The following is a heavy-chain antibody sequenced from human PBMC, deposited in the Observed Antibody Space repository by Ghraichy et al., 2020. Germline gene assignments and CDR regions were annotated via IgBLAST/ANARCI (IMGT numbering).Heavy chain of an antibody. D-gene: IGHD3-22*01. Sequence: SETLSLTCTVSGGSISSSSYYWGWIRQPPGKGLEWIGSIYYSGSTYYNPSLKSRVTISVDTSKNQFSLKLSSLTAADTAVYYCARHRYYYDSSGYYRDWGQGTLVTVSS. CDR2: IYYSGST. J-gene: IGHJ4*02. V-gene: IGHV4-39*01. CDR1: GGSISSSSYY. CDR3: ARHRYYYDSSGYYRD.